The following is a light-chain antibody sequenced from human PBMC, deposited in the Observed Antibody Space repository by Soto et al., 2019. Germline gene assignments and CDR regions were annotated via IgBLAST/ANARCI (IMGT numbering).Light chain of an antibody. CDR1: QSISTW. J-gene: IGKJ1*01. V-gene: IGKV1-5*03. Sequence: DIKMTQSPSTLSASVGERVTITCRASQSISTWLAWYQQKPGKAPKLLIYTASNLERGVPLRFSGSGSGTEFTLTISSLQPDDFATYYCQQHNSYPRTFGQGTKVEIK. CDR2: TAS. CDR3: QQHNSYPRT.